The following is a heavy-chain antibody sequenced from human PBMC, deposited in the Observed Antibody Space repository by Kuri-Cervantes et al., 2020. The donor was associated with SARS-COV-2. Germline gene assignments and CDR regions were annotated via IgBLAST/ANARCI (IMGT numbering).Heavy chain of an antibody. Sequence: ESLKISCTVSGGSISSYYWSWIRQPAGKGLEWIGRIYTSGSTNYNPSLKSRVTISVDTSKNQFSLKLSSVTAADTAVYYCARSGSYSYYFDYWGQGTLVTVSS. J-gene: IGHJ4*02. CDR1: GGSISSYY. D-gene: IGHD1-26*01. V-gene: IGHV4-4*07. CDR2: IYTSGST. CDR3: ARSGSYSYYFDY.